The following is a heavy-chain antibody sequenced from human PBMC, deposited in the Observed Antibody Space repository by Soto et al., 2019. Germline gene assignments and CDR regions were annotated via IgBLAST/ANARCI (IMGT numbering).Heavy chain of an antibody. D-gene: IGHD2-2*01. CDR2: ISYDGSNR. CDR3: ARDRIVVVPAHYGMDV. Sequence: GGSLRLSCAASGFTFSSYAMHWVRQAPGKGLEWVAVISYDGSNRYYADSVKGRFTISRDNSKNTLYLQMNGLRAEDTAVYYCARDRIVVVPAHYGMDVWGQGTTVTVSS. J-gene: IGHJ6*02. CDR1: GFTFSSYA. V-gene: IGHV3-30-3*01.